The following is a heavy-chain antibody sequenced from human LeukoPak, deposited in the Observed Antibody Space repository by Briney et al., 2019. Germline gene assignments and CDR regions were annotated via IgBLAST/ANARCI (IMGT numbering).Heavy chain of an antibody. CDR2: IYSGGIT. J-gene: IGHJ4*02. D-gene: IGHD6-13*01. V-gene: IGHV3-66*01. Sequence: QSGGSLRLSCAASGFTFSSYAMHWVRQAPGKGLEWVSFIYSGGITYYADSVKGRFTISRDNSKNTLYLQMNSLRAEDTAVYYCARDPGSGIAAAGHFDSWGQGTLVTVSS. CDR3: ARDPGSGIAAAGHFDS. CDR1: GFTFSSYA.